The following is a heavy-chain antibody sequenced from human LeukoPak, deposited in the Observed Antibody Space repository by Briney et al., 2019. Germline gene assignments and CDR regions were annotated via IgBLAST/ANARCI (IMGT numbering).Heavy chain of an antibody. J-gene: IGHJ4*02. CDR3: AKSGYSLIDY. V-gene: IGHV3-9*01. D-gene: IGHD5-18*01. Sequence: GRSLGLSCAASGFTFDDYAVHWVRHAPGKGLEWVSGISWNSGSIGYADSVKGRFTIYRDNAKNSLYLQMNSLRAEDTALYYCAKSGYSLIDYWGQGTLVTVSS. CDR2: ISWNSGSI. CDR1: GFTFDDYA.